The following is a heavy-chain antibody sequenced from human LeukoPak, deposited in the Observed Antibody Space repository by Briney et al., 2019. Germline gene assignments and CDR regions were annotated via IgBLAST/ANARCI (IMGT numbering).Heavy chain of an antibody. Sequence: PGGSLRLSCAASGFTFDDYVMHWVRQPPGKGLEWVSLIRWDGGGTFYAESVKGRFTISRDNNKNSLYLQMNSLKIEDTALYYCAKEEKSRSWSEMVVWGKGTTVIVSS. CDR1: GFTFDDYV. D-gene: IGHD1-26*01. CDR2: IRWDGGGT. V-gene: IGHV3-43D*04. CDR3: AKEEKSRSWSEMVV. J-gene: IGHJ6*03.